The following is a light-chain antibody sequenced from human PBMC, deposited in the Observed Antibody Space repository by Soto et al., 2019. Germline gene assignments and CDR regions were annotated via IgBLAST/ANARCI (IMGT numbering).Light chain of an antibody. J-gene: IGKJ3*01. CDR3: QQDYKLPPVT. Sequence: PGERVTLSCRASQSVSSSYLTWYQYKRGQAPRLLIYGASTRATSIPARFSGSGSGTDFTLTISSLQPEHFAVYYCQQDYKLPPVTFGPGTKVDIK. CDR2: GAS. V-gene: IGKV3D-7*01. CDR1: QSVSSSY.